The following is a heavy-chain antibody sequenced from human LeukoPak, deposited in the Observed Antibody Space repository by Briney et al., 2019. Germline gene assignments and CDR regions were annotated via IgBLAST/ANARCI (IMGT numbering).Heavy chain of an antibody. J-gene: IGHJ3*02. D-gene: IGHD3-3*01. CDR1: GGSISSYY. V-gene: IGHV4-59*01. CDR3: ASTATIFGVVNAFDI. Sequence: SETLSLTCTVSGGSISSYYWSWIRQPPGKGLEWIGYIYYSGSTNYNPSLKSRVTISVDTSKNQFSLKLSSVTAADTAVYYCASTATIFGVVNAFDIWGQGTMVTVSS. CDR2: IYYSGST.